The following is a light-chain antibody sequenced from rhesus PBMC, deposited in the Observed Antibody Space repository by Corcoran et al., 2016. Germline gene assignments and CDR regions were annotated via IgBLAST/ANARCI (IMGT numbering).Light chain of an antibody. J-gene: IGKJ1*01. CDR1: QGINKE. Sequence: DIQMTQSPSSLSASVGDRVTVTCRASQGINKELSWYQQKQGKVPTLLIYAASRLQPGVPSRCSGMGSGTDYTLTISSLQPEDVATYYCLKDYTTPWTFGQGTKVEIK. CDR3: LKDYTTPWT. V-gene: IGKV1-94*01. CDR2: AAS.